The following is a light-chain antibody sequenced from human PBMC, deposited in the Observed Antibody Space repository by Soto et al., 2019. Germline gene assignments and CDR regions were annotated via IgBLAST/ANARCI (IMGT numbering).Light chain of an antibody. CDR3: RSYTTSSTYV. J-gene: IGLJ1*01. CDR1: SSDVGGYSY. V-gene: IGLV2-14*03. CDR2: DVS. Sequence: QSVLAQPASVSGSPGQSITIPCTGTSSDVGGYSYISWYQHNPGRAPKLMIYDVSNRPSGVSDRFSGSKSGNTASLTISRLQAEDEADYYCRSYTTSSTYVFGSGTKVTVL.